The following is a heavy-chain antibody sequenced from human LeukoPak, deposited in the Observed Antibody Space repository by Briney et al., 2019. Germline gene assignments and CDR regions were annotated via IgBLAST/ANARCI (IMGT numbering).Heavy chain of an antibody. V-gene: IGHV3-11*01. CDR2: ISSSGSTI. CDR3: ARTYYDSSGYYC. CDR1: GFIFSDYY. Sequence: IPGGSLRLSCAASGFIFSDYYMSWIRQAPGKGLEWVSYISSSGSTIYYADSVKGRFTISRDNAKNSLYLQMNSLRAEDTAVYYCARTYYDSSGYYCWGQGTLVTVSS. J-gene: IGHJ4*02. D-gene: IGHD3-22*01.